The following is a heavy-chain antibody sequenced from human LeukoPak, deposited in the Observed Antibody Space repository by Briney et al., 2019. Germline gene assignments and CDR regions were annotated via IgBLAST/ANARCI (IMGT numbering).Heavy chain of an antibody. CDR1: GYTFTSYG. Sequence: ASVKVSCKASGYTFTSYGISWVRQAPGQGLEWMGWISAYNGNTNYAQKLQGRVSMTTDTSTSTAYMELRSLRSDDTAVYYCARDRGIAAAGTEDYWGQGTLVTVSS. CDR3: ARDRGIAAAGTEDY. D-gene: IGHD6-13*01. V-gene: IGHV1-18*01. CDR2: ISAYNGNT. J-gene: IGHJ4*02.